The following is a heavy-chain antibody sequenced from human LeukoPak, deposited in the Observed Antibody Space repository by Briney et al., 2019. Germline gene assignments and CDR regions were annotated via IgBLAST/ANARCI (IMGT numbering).Heavy chain of an antibody. CDR1: GGSISSYY. J-gene: IGHJ4*02. V-gene: IGHV4-59*01. Sequence: PSETLSLTCTVSGGSISSYYWSWIRQPPGKGLEWIGYIYYSGRTNYTPSLKSRVTISVETSKNKFSLKLSSVTAADTAVYYCARVSSGWLYFDYWGQGTLVTVSS. D-gene: IGHD6-19*01. CDR2: IYYSGRT. CDR3: ARVSSGWLYFDY.